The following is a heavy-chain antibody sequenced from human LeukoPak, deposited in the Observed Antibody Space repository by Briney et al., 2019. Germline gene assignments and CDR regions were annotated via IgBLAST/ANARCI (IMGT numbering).Heavy chain of an antibody. CDR1: GFTFSSYW. CDR3: ARGGGLDV. D-gene: IGHD3-16*01. CDR2: IKQDGSEK. Sequence: GGSLRLSCAASGFTFSSYWMSWVRQAPGKGLEWVANIKQDGSEKYYMDSVKGRFTISRDNAKNSLYLQMSNLRAEDTAAYFCARGGGLDVWGQGATVTVSS. J-gene: IGHJ6*02. V-gene: IGHV3-7*03.